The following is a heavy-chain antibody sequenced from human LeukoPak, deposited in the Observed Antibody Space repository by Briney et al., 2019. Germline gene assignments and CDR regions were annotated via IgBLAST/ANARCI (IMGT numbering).Heavy chain of an antibody. CDR3: AREIRQNSGSYKILDY. Sequence: ASVKVSCKASGGTFSSYAISWVRQAPGQGLEWMGGIIPIFGTANYAQKFQGRVTITADESTSTAYMELSSLRSEDTAVYYCAREIRQNSGSYKILDYWGQGTLVTVSS. V-gene: IGHV1-69*13. J-gene: IGHJ4*02. CDR2: IIPIFGTA. CDR1: GGTFSSYA. D-gene: IGHD1-26*01.